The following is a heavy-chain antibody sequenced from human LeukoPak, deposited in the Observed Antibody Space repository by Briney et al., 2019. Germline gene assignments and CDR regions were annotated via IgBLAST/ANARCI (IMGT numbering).Heavy chain of an antibody. J-gene: IGHJ4*02. CDR2: INPNSGGT. CDR1: GYTFTGYY. CDR3: ARFSDSSGYSPAPFDY. Sequence: GASVKVSCKASGYTFTGYYMRWVRQAPGQGLEWMGWINPNSGGTNYAQKFQGRVTMTRDTSISTAYMELSRLRSDDTAVYYCARFSDSSGYSPAPFDYWGQGTLVTVSS. V-gene: IGHV1-2*02. D-gene: IGHD3-22*01.